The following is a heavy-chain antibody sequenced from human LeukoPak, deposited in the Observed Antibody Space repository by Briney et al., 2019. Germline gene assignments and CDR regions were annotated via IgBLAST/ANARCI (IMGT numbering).Heavy chain of an antibody. D-gene: IGHD3-10*01. V-gene: IGHV3-23*01. CDR2: ITGIDGST. Sequence: GGSLGLSCAASGFTFSSYAMTWVRQAPGKGLEWVAGITGIDGSTYYADSVKGRFTISRDNSKNTLYLQMNSLRGEDTAAYYCAKDAVRGSGRINWFDSWGQGTLVTVSS. CDR3: AKDAVRGSGRINWFDS. CDR1: GFTFSSYA. J-gene: IGHJ5*01.